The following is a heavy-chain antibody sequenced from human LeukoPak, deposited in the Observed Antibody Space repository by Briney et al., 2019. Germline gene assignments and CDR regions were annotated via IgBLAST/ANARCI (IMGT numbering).Heavy chain of an antibody. CDR2: ISDSSAGDST. V-gene: IGHV3-23*01. CDR1: GFTFTSYA. Sequence: GGSLRLSCAASGFTFTSYAMSWVRQTPGKGLEWVSFISDSSAGDSTYYVDSVRGRFTISRDSSKSTLYLQMNSLRADDTAVYYCAKCGNSGCHLIDYWGQGTLVTVSS. D-gene: IGHD5-12*01. CDR3: AKCGNSGCHLIDY. J-gene: IGHJ4*02.